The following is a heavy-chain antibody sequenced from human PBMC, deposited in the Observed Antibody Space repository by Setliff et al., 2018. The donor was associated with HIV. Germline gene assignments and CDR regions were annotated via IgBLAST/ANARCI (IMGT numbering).Heavy chain of an antibody. V-gene: IGHV4-59*01. CDR3: ARGAELLWFGELHNIPYFDY. J-gene: IGHJ4*02. D-gene: IGHD3-10*01. CDR1: GGSISSYY. CDR2: IYYSGST. Sequence: PSETLSLTCTVSGGSISSYYWSWIRQLPGKGLEWIGYIYYSGSTNYNPSLKSRVTISVDTSKNQFSLKLSSVTAADTAVYYCARGAELLWFGELHNIPYFDYWGQGTLVTVSS.